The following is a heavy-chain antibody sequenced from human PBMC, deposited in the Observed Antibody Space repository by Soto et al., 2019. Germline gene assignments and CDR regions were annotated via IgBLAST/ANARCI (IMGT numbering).Heavy chain of an antibody. J-gene: IGHJ3*02. CDR3: ARSDIVVVPAAYPDAFDI. V-gene: IGHV1-18*01. CDR1: GYTFTCYG. Sequence: GASVKVSCKASGYTFTCYGISWVRQAPGQGPEWMGWISAYNGNTNYAQKLQGRVTMTTGTSTSTAYMELRSLRSDDTAVYYCARSDIVVVPAAYPDAFDIWGQGTMVTVS. CDR2: ISAYNGNT. D-gene: IGHD2-2*01.